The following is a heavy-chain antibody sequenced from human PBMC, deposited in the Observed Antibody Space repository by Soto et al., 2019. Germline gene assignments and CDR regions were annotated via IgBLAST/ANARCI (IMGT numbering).Heavy chain of an antibody. V-gene: IGHV3-23*01. CDR3: AKGGFTAIITGS. CDR2: IRDSGDRT. Sequence: EVQLLESGGGLVQPGGSLRLSCAASGFTFSASAMSWVRQAPGKGLEWVSGIRDSGDRTYHADSVKGRFTISRDNSKNTLYMQMNSLRAEDTAIYYCAKGGFTAIITGSWGQGTLVTVSS. CDR1: GFTFSASA. J-gene: IGHJ4*02. D-gene: IGHD5-18*01.